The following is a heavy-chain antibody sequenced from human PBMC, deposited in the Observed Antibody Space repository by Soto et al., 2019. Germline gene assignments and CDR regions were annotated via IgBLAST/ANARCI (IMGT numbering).Heavy chain of an antibody. J-gene: IGHJ6*02. CDR2: IWDDGTNK. D-gene: IGHD3-10*01. Sequence: KGLEWVAVIWDDGTNKYYADYVKGRFPISRDNSKNTLYLQMISLTGEDTAVYFCASSITRVRDNCYGMDVWGQGTTGSLSS. CDR3: ASSITRVRDNCYGMDV. V-gene: IGHV3-33*01.